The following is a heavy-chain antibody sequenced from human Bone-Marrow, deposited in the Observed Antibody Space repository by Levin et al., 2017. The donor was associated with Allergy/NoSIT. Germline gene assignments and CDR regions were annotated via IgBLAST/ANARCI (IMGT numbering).Heavy chain of an antibody. D-gene: IGHD4-23*01. Sequence: SQTLSLTCTVSGGSISTYYWSWLRQPPEKRLEWLGYIYYSGSTKYNPSLKSRVTLLVDTSKNLFSLKLSSVTAADSAVYFCARAIPSGGNSYYYYYMDVWGKGTTVTVSS. CDR3: ARAIPSGGNSYYYYYMDV. CDR1: GGSISTYY. CDR2: IYYSGST. V-gene: IGHV4-59*01. J-gene: IGHJ6*03.